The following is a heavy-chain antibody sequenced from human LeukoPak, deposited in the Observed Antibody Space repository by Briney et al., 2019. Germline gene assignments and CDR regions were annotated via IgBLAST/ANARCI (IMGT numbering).Heavy chain of an antibody. CDR3: ASLIAVAGGQGFQH. CDR1: GFTFSNYG. J-gene: IGHJ1*01. D-gene: IGHD6-19*01. Sequence: PGGSLRLSCAASGFTFSNYGMHWVRQAPGKGLEWVAVISSGGSNKYYADSVRGRFTISRDDSKNTLYLQMNSLRTEDTAVYYCASLIAVAGGQGFQHWGQGTLVTVSS. V-gene: IGHV3-30*03. CDR2: ISSGGSNK.